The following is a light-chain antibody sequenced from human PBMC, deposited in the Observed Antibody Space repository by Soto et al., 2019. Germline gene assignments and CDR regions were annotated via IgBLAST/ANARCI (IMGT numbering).Light chain of an antibody. J-gene: IGKJ1*01. CDR1: QSVSSTY. Sequence: EIVLTQSPGTLSLSPGERATLSCRASQSVSSTYLAWYQQKPGQAPRLLIYGASSRATDIPDRFSGSGSGTDFTLTISRLEPEDFAVYYCQQYGSLPGTFGQGTKVEIK. CDR2: GAS. V-gene: IGKV3-20*01. CDR3: QQYGSLPGT.